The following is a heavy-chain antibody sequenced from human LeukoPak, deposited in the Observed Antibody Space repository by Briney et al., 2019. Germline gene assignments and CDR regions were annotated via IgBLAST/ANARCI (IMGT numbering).Heavy chain of an antibody. CDR3: ARYIVVVTAIGESAFDI. Sequence: SETLSLTCTVSGGSISSGGYYWSWIRQHPGEGLEWIGYIYYSGSTYYNPSLKSRVTISVDTSKNQFSLKLSSVTAADTAVYYCARYIVVVTAIGESAFDIWGQGTMVTVSS. D-gene: IGHD2-21*02. CDR1: GGSISSGGYY. V-gene: IGHV4-31*03. J-gene: IGHJ3*02. CDR2: IYYSGST.